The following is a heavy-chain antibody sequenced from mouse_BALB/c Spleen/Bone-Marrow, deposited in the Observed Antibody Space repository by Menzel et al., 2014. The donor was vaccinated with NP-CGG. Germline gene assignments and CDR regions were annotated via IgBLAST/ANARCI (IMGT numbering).Heavy chain of an antibody. V-gene: IGHV1-5*01. J-gene: IGHJ2*01. D-gene: IGHD3-1*01. CDR2: IYPGNSDT. Sequence: VQLKQSGTVLARPGASVKMSCKASGYTFTSYWMHWVKQRPGQGLEWIGTIYPGNSDTTYNQKFKGKAKLTAVTSTSSVYMRIMRLADAAVAVCDSETLARSYFDYWGQGTTLTVSS. CDR1: GYTFTSYW. CDR3: ETLARSYFDY.